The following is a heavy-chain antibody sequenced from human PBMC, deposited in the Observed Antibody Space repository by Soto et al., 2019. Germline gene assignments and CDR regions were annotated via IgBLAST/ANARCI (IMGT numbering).Heavy chain of an antibody. D-gene: IGHD5-12*01. Sequence: PGGCLRLSCAASGFTFCNYVMSWVRQAPGKGLEWVSGISVTGGSTFHGDSVKGRFTISRDNSKNTLYLQMNSVRAEDTAVYYCAKKAGYSCYDSFGYRRQGTLVTVSS. J-gene: IGHJ4*02. V-gene: IGHV3-23*01. CDR3: AKKAGYSCYDSFGY. CDR1: GFTFCNYV. CDR2: ISVTGGST.